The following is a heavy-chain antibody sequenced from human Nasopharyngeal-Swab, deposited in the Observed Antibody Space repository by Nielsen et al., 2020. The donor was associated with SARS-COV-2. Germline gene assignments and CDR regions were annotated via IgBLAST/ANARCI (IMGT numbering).Heavy chain of an antibody. V-gene: IGHV3-23*01. D-gene: IGHD3-10*01. J-gene: IGHJ4*02. CDR2: ISGSGGST. Sequence: WIRQPPGKGLEWVSAISGSGGSTYYADSVKGRFTISRDNSKNMLYLQMNSLRAEDTAVYYCAKDIAMVRGVISFPYFDYWGQGTLVTVSS. CDR3: AKDIAMVRGVISFPYFDY.